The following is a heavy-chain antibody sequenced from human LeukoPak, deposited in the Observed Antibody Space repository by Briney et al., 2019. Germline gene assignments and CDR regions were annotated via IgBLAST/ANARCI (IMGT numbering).Heavy chain of an antibody. J-gene: IGHJ5*02. CDR2: IYHSGST. CDR3: ARWAGDIVVVPAARDWFDP. CDR1: GGSISSSNW. Sequence: PSGTLSLTCAVSGGSISSSNWWSWVRQPPGKGLEWIGEIYHSGSTNYNPSLKSRVTISVDKSKNQFSLKLSSVTAADMAVYYCARWAGDIVVVPAARDWFDPWGQGTLVTVSS. V-gene: IGHV4-4*02. D-gene: IGHD2-2*01.